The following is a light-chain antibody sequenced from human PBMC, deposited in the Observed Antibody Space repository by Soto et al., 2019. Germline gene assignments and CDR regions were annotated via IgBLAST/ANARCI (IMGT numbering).Light chain of an antibody. Sequence: QSVLTQPPSASGTPGQRVTISCSGSSSNLGQNPVHWYQQLPGTAPKLLIYSNSYRPSGVPDRFSGSKSGTSASLAISGVQSEDEADYYGAAWDDSLTGSWVFGGGTQLTVL. CDR3: AAWDDSLTGSWV. CDR1: SSNLGQNP. J-gene: IGLJ3*02. V-gene: IGLV1-44*01. CDR2: SNS.